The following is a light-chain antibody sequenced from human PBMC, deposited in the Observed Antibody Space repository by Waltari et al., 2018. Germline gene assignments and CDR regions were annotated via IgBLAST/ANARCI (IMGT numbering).Light chain of an antibody. CDR2: YYSDSDK. J-gene: IGLJ3*02. CDR1: SDINVGSQN. V-gene: IGLV5-37*01. CDR3: MIWPSNASVM. Sequence: QPVLTQPPSSSASPGESARLTYTLPSDINVGSQNMYWYLQKPGSPPRYLLYYYSDSDKRQGSGVPSRFSGSKDASANTGILLISGVQSEDEADYYCMIWPSNASVMFGGGTKLTVL.